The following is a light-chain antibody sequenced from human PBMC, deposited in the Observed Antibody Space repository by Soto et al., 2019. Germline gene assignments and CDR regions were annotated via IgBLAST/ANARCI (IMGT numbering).Light chain of an antibody. CDR3: QQYYSYPRT. Sequence: DIQMTQSPSSVSASVGERVTITCRSSEDISTWLAWYQQKPGKAPKLLIYAASSLQSGVPSRFSGSGSGTEFTLTISSLQPDDFATYYCQQYYSYPRTFGQGTKVDI. J-gene: IGKJ1*01. V-gene: IGKV1D-16*01. CDR2: AAS. CDR1: EDISTW.